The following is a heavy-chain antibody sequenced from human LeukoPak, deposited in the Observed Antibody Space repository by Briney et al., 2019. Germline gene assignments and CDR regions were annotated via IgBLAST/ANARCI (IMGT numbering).Heavy chain of an antibody. Sequence: PSETLSLTCTVSGGSISSYYWSWIRQPPGKGLEWIGYIYYSGSTNYNPSLKSRVTISVDTSKSQFSLKLSSVTAADTAVYYCARVFRSPWGPVNWFDPWGQGTLVTVSS. D-gene: IGHD7-27*01. CDR1: GGSISSYY. J-gene: IGHJ5*02. V-gene: IGHV4-59*12. CDR2: IYYSGST. CDR3: ARVFRSPWGPVNWFDP.